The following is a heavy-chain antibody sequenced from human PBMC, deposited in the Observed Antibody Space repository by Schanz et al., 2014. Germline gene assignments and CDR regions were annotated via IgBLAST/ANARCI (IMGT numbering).Heavy chain of an antibody. V-gene: IGHV3-53*01. CDR1: GFTVNTNY. CDR3: TRVEGKDGYNLAFDV. D-gene: IGHD5-12*01. CDR2: LYIRST. J-gene: IGHJ3*01. Sequence: EVQLVESGGGLIHPGGSLRLSCAVSGFTVNTNYMTWVRQAPGKGLECVSILYIRSTYYADSVKGRFTISRDNSKNMVFLQKNRLRVEDTAIYCCTRVEGKDGYNLAFDVWGQGTLVTVSS.